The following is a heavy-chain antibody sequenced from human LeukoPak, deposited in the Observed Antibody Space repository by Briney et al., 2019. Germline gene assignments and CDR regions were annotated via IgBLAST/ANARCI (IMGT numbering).Heavy chain of an antibody. CDR3: ARGAGSSWYFYFDY. Sequence: GGSLRLSCAASGFTFDDHGMSWVRQVPGKGLEWVSGIKWDGGSTGYADSVKGRFTISRDNAKNSLYLQMNSLRVEDTAVYHCARGAGSSWYFYFDYWGQGTLVTVSS. J-gene: IGHJ4*02. CDR1: GFTFDDHG. D-gene: IGHD6-13*01. V-gene: IGHV3-20*01. CDR2: IKWDGGST.